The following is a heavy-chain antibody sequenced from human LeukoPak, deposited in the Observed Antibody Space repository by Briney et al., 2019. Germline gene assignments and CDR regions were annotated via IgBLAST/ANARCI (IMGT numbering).Heavy chain of an antibody. CDR3: AKDRNIVLMVYAMPH. CDR2: IKQDGNEK. V-gene: IGHV3-7*03. Sequence: QPGGSLRLSCAASGFTFNNYLMTWVRQAPGKGLEWVANIKQDGNEKFYVDSVKGRFTISRDNAKNSLYLQMNSLRAEDTAVYYCAKDRNIVLMVYAMPHWGQGTLVTVSS. CDR1: GFTFNNYL. D-gene: IGHD2-8*01. J-gene: IGHJ4*02.